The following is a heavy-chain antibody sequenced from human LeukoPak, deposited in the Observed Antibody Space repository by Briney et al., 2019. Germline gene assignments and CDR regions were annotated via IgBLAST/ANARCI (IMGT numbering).Heavy chain of an antibody. D-gene: IGHD6-13*01. CDR3: TRAWYSSSLADAFDI. CDR1: GFTFGDYA. Sequence: GGTLRLSCTASGFTFGDYAMSWFRQAPGKGLEWVGFIRSKAYGGTTEYAASVKGRFTISRDDSKSIAYLQMNSLKTEDTAVYYCTRAWYSSSLADAFDIWGQGTMVTVSS. V-gene: IGHV3-49*03. CDR2: IRSKAYGGTT. J-gene: IGHJ3*02.